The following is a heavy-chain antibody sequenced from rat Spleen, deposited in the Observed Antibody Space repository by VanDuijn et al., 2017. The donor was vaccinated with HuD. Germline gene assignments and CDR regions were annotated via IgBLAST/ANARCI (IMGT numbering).Heavy chain of an antibody. CDR3: TRENWVFDC. V-gene: IGHV5-29*01. Sequence: EVQLVETGGSLVQPGKSLKLTCATSGFTFSYAWMHWVRQAPTKGLEWVATISYDGSSTYYRDSVKGRFTVSRDNAKSTLYLQMDSLRSEDTATYYCTRENWVFDCWGQGVMVSVSS. D-gene: IGHD5-1*01. J-gene: IGHJ2*01. CDR1: GFTFSYAW. CDR2: ISYDGSST.